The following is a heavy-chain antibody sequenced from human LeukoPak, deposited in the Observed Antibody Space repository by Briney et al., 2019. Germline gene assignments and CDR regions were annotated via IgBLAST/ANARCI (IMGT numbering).Heavy chain of an antibody. CDR1: GGSISSYY. CDR3: AKASGSSSWDYDY. V-gene: IGHV4-59*12. CDR2: IYYSGST. Sequence: SETLSLTCTVSGGSISSYYWSWIRQPPGKGLEWIGYIYYSGSTNYNPSLKSRVTMSVDTSKNQFSLKLSSVTAADTAVYYCAKASGSSSWDYDYWGQGTLVTVSS. D-gene: IGHD6-13*01. J-gene: IGHJ4*02.